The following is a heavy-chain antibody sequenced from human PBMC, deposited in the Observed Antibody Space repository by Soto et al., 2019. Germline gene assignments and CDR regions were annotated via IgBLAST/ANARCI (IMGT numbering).Heavy chain of an antibody. CDR3: ARGRHWFGP. CDR1: DGSISSSY. CDR2: ISDRGDI. J-gene: IGHJ5*02. V-gene: IGHV4-59*08. Sequence: KPSETLSLTCTVSDGSISSSYWNWFRQSPGKGLEWIGQISDRGDINYNPPLESRVAISTDTSKNQVSLTLTAVNAAGTAVYFCARGRHWFGPWGQGTLVTVSS.